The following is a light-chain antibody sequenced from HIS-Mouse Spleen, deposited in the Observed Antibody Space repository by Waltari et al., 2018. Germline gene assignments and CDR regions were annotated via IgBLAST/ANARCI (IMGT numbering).Light chain of an antibody. V-gene: IGKV1-5*03. Sequence: DIHMTQSPPTLSASVGYRVTITCRASQSISSWLVWYQQKPGKAPKLLIYKAPSLESGVPSRFSGSGSGTEFTLTISSLQPDDFATYYCQQYRTFGQGTKVEIK. J-gene: IGKJ1*01. CDR2: KAP. CDR3: QQYRT. CDR1: QSISSW.